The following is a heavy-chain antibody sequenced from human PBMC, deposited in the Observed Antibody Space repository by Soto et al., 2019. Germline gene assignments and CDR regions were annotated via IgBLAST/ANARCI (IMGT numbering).Heavy chain of an antibody. Sequence: GGSLRLSCAASGFTFSSYAMSWVRHAPGKGLEWVSAISGSGGSTYYADSVKGRFTISRDNSKNTLYLQMNSLRAEDTAVYYCAKSRVTMVRGVEYYFDYWGQGTLVTVSP. CDR3: AKSRVTMVRGVEYYFDY. CDR1: GFTFSSYA. D-gene: IGHD3-10*01. J-gene: IGHJ4*02. CDR2: ISGSGGST. V-gene: IGHV3-23*01.